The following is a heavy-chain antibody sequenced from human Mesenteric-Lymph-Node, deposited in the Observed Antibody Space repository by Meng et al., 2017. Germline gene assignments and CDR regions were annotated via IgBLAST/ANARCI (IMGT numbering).Heavy chain of an antibody. Sequence: LQSPRPGLVPPSGALSLTCAFFGGSISSGDFSWSWICQPPGKGLEWIGYIYSSGSTYYNPSLKSRVTISVDTSKNQFSLNLNSVTAVDTAVYYCARNVPGTSAYYDWGQGTLVTVSS. D-gene: IGHD3-22*01. CDR3: ARNVPGTSAYYD. CDR1: GGSISSGDFS. J-gene: IGHJ4*02. V-gene: IGHV4-30-4*01. CDR2: IYSSGST.